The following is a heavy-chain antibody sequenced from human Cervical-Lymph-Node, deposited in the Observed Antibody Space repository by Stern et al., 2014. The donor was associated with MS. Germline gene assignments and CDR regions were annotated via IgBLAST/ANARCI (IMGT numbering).Heavy chain of an antibody. V-gene: IGHV3-73*01. J-gene: IGHJ4*02. Sequence: VQLVQSGGGVVQPGGSLKLSCAASGITLGDSAVHWVRQASGKGLEWVDRIRTKTHSYATAYVASVKDRFTISRDDSKNMAYLQMNSLKTEDTAVYYCTSEPLDWTYYFDHWGQGTLVTVSS. CDR1: GITLGDSA. CDR3: TSEPLDWTYYFDH. CDR2: IRTKTHSYAT. D-gene: IGHD3-9*01.